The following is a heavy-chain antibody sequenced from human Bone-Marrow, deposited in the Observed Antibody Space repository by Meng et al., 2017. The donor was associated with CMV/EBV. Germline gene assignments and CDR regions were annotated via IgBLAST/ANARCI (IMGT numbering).Heavy chain of an antibody. D-gene: IGHD1-26*01. CDR2: ISSSSSYI. Sequence: GESLKISCAASGFTFSSYSMNWVRQAPGKGLEWVSSISSSSSYIYYADSVKGRFTISRDNSKNTLYLQMNSLRAEDTAVYYCAKDRYSGSYYGGGVGSWGQGTLVTVSS. CDR1: GFTFSSYS. J-gene: IGHJ5*02. CDR3: AKDRYSGSYYGGGVGS. V-gene: IGHV3-21*04.